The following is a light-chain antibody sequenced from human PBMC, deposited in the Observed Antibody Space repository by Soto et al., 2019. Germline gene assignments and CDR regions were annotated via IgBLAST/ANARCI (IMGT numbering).Light chain of an antibody. V-gene: IGKV3-11*01. CDR3: HQRQRWPRT. CDR2: EAS. Sequence: EIVLTQSPATLSASPGEKATLSCGGSKNGGVRLACYQHKPGQAPRLLLYEASNSAAGITGRFSGSGSGTDVTLPTTSLEPEDFAFYYCHQRQRWPRTFGQGTKVDIK. J-gene: IGKJ1*01. CDR1: KNGGVR.